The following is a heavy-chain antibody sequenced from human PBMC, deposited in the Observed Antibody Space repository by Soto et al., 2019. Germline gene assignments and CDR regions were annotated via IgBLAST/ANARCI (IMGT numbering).Heavy chain of an antibody. CDR1: GFTFSSCW. CDR3: ARGQLGYDAFDI. V-gene: IGHV3-74*01. CDR2: INSDGSST. J-gene: IGHJ3*02. Sequence: GGSLRLSCAASGFTFSSCWMHWVRQAPGKGLVWVSRINSDGSSTSYADSVKGRFTISRDNAKNTLYLQMNSLRAEDTAVYYCARGQLGYDAFDIWGQGTMVTVSS. D-gene: IGHD6-13*01.